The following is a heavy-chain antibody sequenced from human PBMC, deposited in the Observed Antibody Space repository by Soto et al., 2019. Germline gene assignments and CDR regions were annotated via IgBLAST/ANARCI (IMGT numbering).Heavy chain of an antibody. CDR2: ITGSGVTT. CDR3: AKAVSGSIRYFDY. Sequence: XVSLLLSCAASEFTFSYYAMTWVRQAPGKGLEWVSLITGSGVTTYYADSVKGRFTIARDNSKNTLYLQMNSLRAGDTAIYYCAKAVSGSIRYFDYWGQGTLVTVSS. D-gene: IGHD1-26*01. CDR1: EFTFSYYA. V-gene: IGHV3-23*01. J-gene: IGHJ4*02.